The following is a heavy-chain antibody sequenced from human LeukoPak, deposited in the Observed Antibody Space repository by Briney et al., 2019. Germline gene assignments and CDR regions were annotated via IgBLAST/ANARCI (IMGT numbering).Heavy chain of an antibody. CDR2: IYTSGST. V-gene: IGHV4-4*07. CDR3: AREEYCSGGSCYPNNWFDP. D-gene: IGHD2-15*01. Sequence: PSETLSLTCTVSGGSISSYYWSWIRQPAGKGLEWIGRIYTSGSTNYNPSFKSRVTMSVDTSKNQFSLKLSSVTAADTAVYYCAREEYCSGGSCYPNNWFDPWGQGTLVTVSS. J-gene: IGHJ5*02. CDR1: GGSISSYY.